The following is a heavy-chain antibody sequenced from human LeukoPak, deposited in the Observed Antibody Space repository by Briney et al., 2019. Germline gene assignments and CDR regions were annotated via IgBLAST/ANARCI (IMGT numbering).Heavy chain of an antibody. J-gene: IGHJ4*01. Sequence: SVKASYKASEGTFSSYATISVPEAPGQGLEWMGRIIPILGIANYAQKFQGRVTITADKSTSTAYMELSSLRSEDTAVYYGARDLIAARPVAPFEYSGPRTLVTVSS. CDR2: IIPILGIA. D-gene: IGHD6-6*01. V-gene: IGHV1-69*04. CDR3: ARDLIAARPVAPFEY. CDR1: EGTFSSYA.